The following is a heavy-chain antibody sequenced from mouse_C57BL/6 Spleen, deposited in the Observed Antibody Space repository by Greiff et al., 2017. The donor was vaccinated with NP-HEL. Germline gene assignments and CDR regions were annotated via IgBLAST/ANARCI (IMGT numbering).Heavy chain of an antibody. CDR1: GFTFSDYG. CDR3: AKINWDEGYFDV. D-gene: IGHD4-1*02. J-gene: IGHJ1*03. CDR2: ISSGSSTI. V-gene: IGHV5-17*01. Sequence: EVKLMESGGGLVKPGGSLKLSCAASGFTFSDYGMHWVRQAPEKGLEWVAYISSGSSTIYYADTVKGRFTISRDNAKNTLFLQMTSLRSEDTAMYYCAKINWDEGYFDVWGTGTTVTVSS.